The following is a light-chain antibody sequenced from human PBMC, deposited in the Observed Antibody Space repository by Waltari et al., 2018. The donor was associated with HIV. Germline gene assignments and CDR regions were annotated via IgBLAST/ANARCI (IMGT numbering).Light chain of an antibody. CDR2: DIS. J-gene: IGKJ4*01. Sequence: EIQMTQSPATLSVSPAERATLSCRASQNVNKHLAWYQQKLGQPPRLLIYDISTRAPGIPARFSASGSGTEFTLTISSLQSEDFGVYYCQQYTYWPLTFGGGTKVEIQ. CDR3: QQYTYWPLT. V-gene: IGKV3-15*01. CDR1: QNVNKH.